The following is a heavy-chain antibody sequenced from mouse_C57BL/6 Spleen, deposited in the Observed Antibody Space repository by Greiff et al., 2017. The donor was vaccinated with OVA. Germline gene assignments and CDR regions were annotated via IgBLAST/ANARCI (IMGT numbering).Heavy chain of an antibody. CDR3: APYYYVSSPLFAY. Sequence: VQLQQSGAELVKPGASVKISCKASGYAFSSYWMNWVKQRPGKGLEWIGQIYPGDGDTNYNGKFKGKATLTADKSSSTAYMQLSSLTSEDSAVYFCAPYYYVSSPLFAYWGQGTLVTVSA. J-gene: IGHJ3*01. CDR1: GYAFSSYW. CDR2: IYPGDGDT. V-gene: IGHV1-80*01. D-gene: IGHD1-1*01.